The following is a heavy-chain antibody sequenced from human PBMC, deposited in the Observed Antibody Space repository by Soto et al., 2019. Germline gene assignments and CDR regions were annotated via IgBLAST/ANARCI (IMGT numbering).Heavy chain of an antibody. CDR1: GFTFSSYW. CDR3: ARAEYSSSWFDP. D-gene: IGHD6-6*01. CDR2: INSDGSST. Sequence: PGGSLRLSCAASGFTFSSYWMHWVRQAPGKGLVWVSRINSDGSSTSYADSVKGRFTISRDNAKNTLYLQMNRLRAEDTAVYYCARAEYSSSWFDPWGQGTLVTVSS. V-gene: IGHV3-74*01. J-gene: IGHJ5*02.